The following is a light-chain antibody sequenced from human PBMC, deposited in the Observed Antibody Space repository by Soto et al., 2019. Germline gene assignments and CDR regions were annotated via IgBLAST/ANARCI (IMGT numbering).Light chain of an antibody. CDR2: AAS. J-gene: IGKJ4*01. V-gene: IGKV3-20*01. CDR3: QQYGSSPQLT. Sequence: EIVLTQSPGTLSLSPGERATLSCRASQSVSSRSLAWYQQKPGQAPRLLIYAASSRATGIPDRFSGSGSGTDFTLTISRLEPEDVAVYYCQQYGSSPQLTFGGGTKVEIK. CDR1: QSVSSRS.